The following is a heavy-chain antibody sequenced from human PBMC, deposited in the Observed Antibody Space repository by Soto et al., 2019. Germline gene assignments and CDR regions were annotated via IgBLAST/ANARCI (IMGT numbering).Heavy chain of an antibody. Sequence: PGGSLRLSCTVSGFTFDDYAMSWVRQAPGKGLEWVGFISSQAFGGTTEYAASVEGRFTISTDESKTIAYLQMNSLKAADTAVYFCATVYFYDSSADYYFDYWGRGTLVTVSS. CDR1: GFTFDDYA. J-gene: IGHJ4*02. D-gene: IGHD3-22*01. V-gene: IGHV3-49*04. CDR3: ATVYFYDSSADYYFDY. CDR2: ISSQAFGGTT.